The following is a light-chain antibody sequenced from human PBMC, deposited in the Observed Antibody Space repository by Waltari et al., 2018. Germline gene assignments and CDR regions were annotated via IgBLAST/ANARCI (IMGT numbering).Light chain of an antibody. Sequence: QSALTQPPSASGSPGQSVTISCTGTSSDVGGYNYVSWYQQHPGKAPKLMIYEVSKRPSGVPNRFSCSKAGNTASRTVSGLQAEDEADYYCSSYAGSTMIGVFGGGTKLTVL. CDR3: SSYAGSTMIGV. V-gene: IGLV2-8*01. CDR1: SSDVGGYNY. J-gene: IGLJ3*02. CDR2: EVS.